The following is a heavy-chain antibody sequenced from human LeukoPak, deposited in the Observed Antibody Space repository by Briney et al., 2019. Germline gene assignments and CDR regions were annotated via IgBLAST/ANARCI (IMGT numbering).Heavy chain of an antibody. J-gene: IGHJ4*02. CDR2: NYHSGST. CDR3: ARVTLLPTHIDY. CDR1: GFSVSSAYY. Sequence: SEALSLTCSVSGFSVSSAYYWGWIRQPPGKGLEWIGSNYHSGSTYYNPSLKSRITISVDTSKNQFSLRLISVTAADTAVYYCARVTLLPTHIDYWGQGTLVTVSS. V-gene: IGHV4-38-2*02. D-gene: IGHD2-15*01.